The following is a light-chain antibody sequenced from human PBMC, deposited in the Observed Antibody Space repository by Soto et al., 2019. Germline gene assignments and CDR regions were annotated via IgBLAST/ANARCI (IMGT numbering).Light chain of an antibody. CDR3: QHRAGWPPALT. Sequence: ETVLTQSPATLSLSPGGRATLSCRASESVSNSLAWYQHKPGQAPRLLIYNASNRATGIPARFSGSGSGTDFTLTISSLEPEDFAVYFCQHRAGWPPALTFGGGTKVEIK. CDR2: NAS. V-gene: IGKV3-11*01. CDR1: ESVSNS. J-gene: IGKJ4*01.